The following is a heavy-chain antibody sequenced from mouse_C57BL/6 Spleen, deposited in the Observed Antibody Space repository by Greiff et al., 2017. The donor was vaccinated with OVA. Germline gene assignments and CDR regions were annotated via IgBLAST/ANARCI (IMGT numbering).Heavy chain of an antibody. CDR1: GYAFSSSW. J-gene: IGHJ2*01. D-gene: IGHD1-1*01. CDR2: IYTGDGDT. CDR3: ARYSYLYYFDY. Sequence: LVESGPELVKPGASVKISCKASGYAFSSSWMNWVKQRPGKGLEWIGRIYTGDGDTNSNGKFKGKATLTADKSSSTAYMQLSSLTSEDSAVYFCARYSYLYYFDYWGQGTTLTVSS. V-gene: IGHV1-82*01.